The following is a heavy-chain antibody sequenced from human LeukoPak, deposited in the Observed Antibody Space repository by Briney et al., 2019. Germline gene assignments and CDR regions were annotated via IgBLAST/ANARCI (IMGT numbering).Heavy chain of an antibody. J-gene: IGHJ4*02. CDR1: GFTFSSYA. D-gene: IGHD5-12*01. CDR3: AKGRLLFDY. Sequence: GGSLRLSCAASGFTFSSYAMSWVRQAPGKGLEWVSAISGSGGSPYYADSVKGRFTTSRDNSKNTLYLQMNRLRAEDTAVYYCAKGRLLFDYWGQGTLVTVSS. CDR2: ISGSGGSP. V-gene: IGHV3-23*01.